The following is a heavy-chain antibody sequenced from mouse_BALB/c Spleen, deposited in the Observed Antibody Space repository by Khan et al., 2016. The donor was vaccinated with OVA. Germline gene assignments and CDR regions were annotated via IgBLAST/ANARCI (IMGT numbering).Heavy chain of an antibody. V-gene: IGHV3-2*02. CDR2: ISYSGST. CDR1: GYSITSGYG. D-gene: IGHD1-2*01. Sequence: DVQLQESGPGLVKPSQSLSLTCTVTGYSITSGYGWNWIRQFPGIKLEWMGYISYSGSTNYNPSLKSRFSITRDTSKNQFFLQLNSVTTEDTATYSCARTARIKYWGQGTTLTVSS. J-gene: IGHJ2*01. CDR3: ARTARIKY.